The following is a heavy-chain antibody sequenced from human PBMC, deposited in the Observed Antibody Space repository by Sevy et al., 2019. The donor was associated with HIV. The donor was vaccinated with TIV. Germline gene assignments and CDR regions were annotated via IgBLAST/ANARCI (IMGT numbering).Heavy chain of an antibody. CDR2: IIPIFGTA. J-gene: IGHJ3*02. Sequence: ASVKVSCKASGGTFSSYAISWVRQAPGQGLEWMGGIIPIFGTANYAQKFQGRVTITADESTSTAYMELRSLRSEDTAVYYCASDRGGSYDAFDIWGQGTMVTVSS. V-gene: IGHV1-69*13. CDR1: GGTFSSYA. D-gene: IGHD1-26*01. CDR3: ASDRGGSYDAFDI.